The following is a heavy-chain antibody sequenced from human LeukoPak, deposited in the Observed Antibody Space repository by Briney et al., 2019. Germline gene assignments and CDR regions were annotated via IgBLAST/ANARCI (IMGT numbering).Heavy chain of an antibody. J-gene: IGHJ4*02. Sequence: SGPTLVNPTQTLTLTCTFSVFSLTTSEVDVGGLRQDPGKALEWLALIYWNDDEYYSPSLKTRLTIIKDTSKNQVVLKMTNMDAVDRGTYYCARGRGSARSSLFDYWGQGTLVTVSS. CDR2: IYWNDDE. V-gene: IGHV2-5*04. CDR3: ARGRGSARSSLFDY. CDR1: VFSLTTSEVD. D-gene: IGHD3-3*01.